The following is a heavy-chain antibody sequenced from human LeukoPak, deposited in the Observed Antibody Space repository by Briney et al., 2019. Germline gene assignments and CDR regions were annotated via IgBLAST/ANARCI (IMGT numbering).Heavy chain of an antibody. CDR3: ARDWWFDP. Sequence: GGSLRLSCAASGFTFSSYWMDWVRQAPGKGLLWVSRINSDGSSTDYAASVKGPFTISRDNAKNTLYLQMNSLRAEDTAVYYCARDWWFDPWGQGTLVTVSS. J-gene: IGHJ5*02. V-gene: IGHV3-74*01. CDR2: INSDGSST. CDR1: GFTFSSYW.